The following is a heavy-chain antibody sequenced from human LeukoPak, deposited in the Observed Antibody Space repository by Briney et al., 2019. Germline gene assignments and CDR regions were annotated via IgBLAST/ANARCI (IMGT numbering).Heavy chain of an antibody. D-gene: IGHD6-13*01. Sequence: ASVKVSCKASGYTFTSYAMNWVRQAPGQGLEWMGWINTNTGNPTYAQGFTGRFVFSLDTSVSTAYLQISSLKAEDTAVYYCARYYEGLAAAGTGGFLAIDYWGQGTLVTVSS. CDR3: ARYYEGLAAAGTGGFLAIDY. V-gene: IGHV7-4-1*02. CDR1: GYTFTSYA. CDR2: INTNTGNP. J-gene: IGHJ4*02.